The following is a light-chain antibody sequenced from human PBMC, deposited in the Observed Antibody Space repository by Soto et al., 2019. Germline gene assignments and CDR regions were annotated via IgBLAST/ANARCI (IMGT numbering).Light chain of an antibody. CDR3: CSYAGSDTPYV. J-gene: IGLJ1*01. V-gene: IGLV2-11*01. CDR1: SNDVGGYNY. CDR2: DAN. Sequence: QSALTQPRSVSGSPGQSVTISCTGTSNDVGGYNYVSWYQQHPGKAPKLIIFDANQRPSGVPDRFSGSKSGNTASLTISGLQPEDEADYFCCSYAGSDTPYVFGIGTKVTVL.